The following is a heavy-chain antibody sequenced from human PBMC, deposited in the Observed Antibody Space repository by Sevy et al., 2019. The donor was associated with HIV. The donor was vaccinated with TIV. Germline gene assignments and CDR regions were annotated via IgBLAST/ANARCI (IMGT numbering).Heavy chain of an antibody. CDR2: IRSKVYGGAT. J-gene: IGHJ4*02. D-gene: IGHD3-22*01. CDR3: TRGYYYDSSGYSDY. CDR1: GFTFGDYA. V-gene: IGHV3-49*03. Sequence: GGSLRLSCTGSGFTFGDYAMSWFRQAPGMGLEWVGFIRSKVYGGATEYAASVKGRFTISRDDSKSIADLQMNSLKTEVTAVYYCTRGYYYDSSGYSDYWGQGTLVTVSS.